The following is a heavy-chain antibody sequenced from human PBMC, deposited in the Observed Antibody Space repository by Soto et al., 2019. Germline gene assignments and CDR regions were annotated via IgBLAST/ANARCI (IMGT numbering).Heavy chain of an antibody. V-gene: IGHV3-23*01. D-gene: IGHD2-21*02. Sequence: VQLLESGGGLVQPGGSLRLSCATSGLSFSLYPMGWVRQAPGKGLEWVSAISGSGRNIHYADSVKGRFTISRDNSKNTLSLQMNSLRAEDTALYYCAKDDRTASRIDYWGQGTLVTVSS. J-gene: IGHJ4*02. CDR2: ISGSGRNI. CDR3: AKDDRTASRIDY. CDR1: GLSFSLYP.